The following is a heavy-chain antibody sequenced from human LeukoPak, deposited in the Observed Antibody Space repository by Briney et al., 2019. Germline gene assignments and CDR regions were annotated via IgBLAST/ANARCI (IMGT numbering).Heavy chain of an antibody. CDR1: GFTFSSYE. D-gene: IGHD6-6*01. J-gene: IGHJ4*02. CDR3: ARDSSAIAARSGGGDY. Sequence: GGSLRLSCAASGFTFSSYEMNWVRQAPGKGLEWVSYISSSSSTIYYADSVKGRFTISRDNAKNSLYLQMNSLRAEDTAVYYCARDSSAIAARSGGGDYWGQGTLVTVSS. V-gene: IGHV3-48*01. CDR2: ISSSSSTI.